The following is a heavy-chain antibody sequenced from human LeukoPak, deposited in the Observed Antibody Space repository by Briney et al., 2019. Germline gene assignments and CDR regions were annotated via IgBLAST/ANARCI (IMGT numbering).Heavy chain of an antibody. V-gene: IGHV4-34*01. CDR1: GGSFNSYS. CDR2: VTHGGST. D-gene: IGHD3-10*01. Sequence: TSETLSLTCAVHGGSFNSYSWSWIRQPPGKGLEWIGEVTHGGSTNYNPSLKSRVTISVDTSRNQFSLKLTSVTAADRGVYYCARESYLDWFDPWSQGTLVTVSS. CDR3: ARESYLDWFDP. J-gene: IGHJ5*02.